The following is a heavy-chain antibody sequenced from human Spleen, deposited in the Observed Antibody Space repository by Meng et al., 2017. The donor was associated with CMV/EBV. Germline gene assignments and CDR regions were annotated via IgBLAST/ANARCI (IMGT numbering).Heavy chain of an antibody. D-gene: IGHD2-2*01. J-gene: IGHJ3*02. Sequence: ASVKVSCKASGYIFSSFGISWVRQAPGQGLEWMGWISADDGNTNYAQKLQGRVTMTTDTSTNTAYMELRSLRSDDTAVYYCARDSAKIVIVAAATPDAFDIWGLGTTVTVSS. V-gene: IGHV1-18*01. CDR3: ARDSAKIVIVAAATPDAFDI. CDR2: ISADDGNT. CDR1: GYIFSSFG.